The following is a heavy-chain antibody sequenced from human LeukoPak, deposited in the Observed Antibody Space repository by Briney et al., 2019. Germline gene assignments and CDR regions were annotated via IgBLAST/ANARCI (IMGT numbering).Heavy chain of an antibody. Sequence: PGRSLRLSCAASGFTFSSYGMHWVRQAPGKGLEWVAVISYDGSNKYYADSVKGRFTISRDNSKNTPYLQMNSLRAEDTAVYYCAKSRASHYYFDYWGQGTLVTVSS. CDR2: ISYDGSNK. CDR3: AKSRASHYYFDY. J-gene: IGHJ4*02. CDR1: GFTFSSYG. V-gene: IGHV3-30*18. D-gene: IGHD1-26*01.